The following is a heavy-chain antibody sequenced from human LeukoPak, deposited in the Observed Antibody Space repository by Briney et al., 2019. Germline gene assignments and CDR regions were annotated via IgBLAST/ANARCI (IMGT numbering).Heavy chain of an antibody. J-gene: IGHJ6*02. CDR3: ARGGTDGVSYYYAMDV. CDR1: GESLSGHL. V-gene: IGHV4-34*01. D-gene: IGHD3/OR15-3a*01. Sequence: SETLSLTCALFGESLSGHLWSWIRQSPGKGLEWIGDISHSGGTNYNPSLKSRVIISVDTSKNQFSLRLTSVTAADTAVYYCARGGTDGVSYYYAMDVWGQGTTVTVSS. CDR2: ISHSGGT.